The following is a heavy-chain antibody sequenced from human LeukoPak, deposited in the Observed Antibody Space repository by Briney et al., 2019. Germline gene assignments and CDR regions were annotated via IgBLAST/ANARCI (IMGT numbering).Heavy chain of an antibody. V-gene: IGHV3-7*03. J-gene: IGHJ3*02. CDR1: GFTFSSYW. Sequence: PGGSLRLSCAASGFTFSSYWMSWVRQAPGKGLEWVANIKQDGSEKYYVDSVKGRFTISRDNAKNSLYLQMNSLRAEDTAVYYCARGLTHRLLWFGESPGGAFDIWGQGTMVTVSS. D-gene: IGHD3-10*01. CDR3: ARGLTHRLLWFGESPGGAFDI. CDR2: IKQDGSEK.